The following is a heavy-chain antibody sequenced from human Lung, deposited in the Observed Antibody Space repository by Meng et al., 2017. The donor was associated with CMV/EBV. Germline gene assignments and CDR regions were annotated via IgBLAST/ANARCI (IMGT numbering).Heavy chain of an antibody. CDR3: AGGRPQAGGETPTRGLDH. CDR1: VDRHA. Sequence: VDRHALSWVRQAPGQGLEWMGGIIPIFGTPSYAQKFRARVTITTDESSSTAYMELRSLRSEDTAVYYCAGGRPQAGGETPTRGLDHLGQGTLVTVSS. CDR2: IIPIFGTP. J-gene: IGHJ4*02. D-gene: IGHD3-10*01. V-gene: IGHV1-69*05.